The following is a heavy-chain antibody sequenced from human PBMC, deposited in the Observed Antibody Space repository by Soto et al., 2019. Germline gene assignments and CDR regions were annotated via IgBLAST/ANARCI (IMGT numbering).Heavy chain of an antibody. V-gene: IGHV3-30-3*01. CDR2: ISYDGSNK. D-gene: IGHD6-13*01. Sequence: PAGSLGLACAASGVTFRSYAMHGGRQAPGKGLEWVAVISYDGSNKYYADSVKGRFTISRDNSKNTLYLQMNSLRAEDTAVYYCARALRIAAAAVGYWGQGTLVTVSS. J-gene: IGHJ4*02. CDR3: ARALRIAAAAVGY. CDR1: GVTFRSYA.